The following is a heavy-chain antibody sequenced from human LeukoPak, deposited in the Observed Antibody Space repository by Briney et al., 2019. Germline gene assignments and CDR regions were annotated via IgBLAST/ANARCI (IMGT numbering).Heavy chain of an antibody. CDR3: ARVSYYYDSSGWGTYYYYYMDV. V-gene: IGHV4-61*02. Sequence: SETLSLTCTVSGGSISSGSYYWSWIRQPAGKGLEWIGRIYTSGSTNYNPSLKSRVTISVDTSKNQFSLKLSSVTAADTAVYYCARVSYYYDSSGWGTYYYYYMDVWGKGTTVTISS. J-gene: IGHJ6*03. CDR1: GGSISSGSYY. D-gene: IGHD3-22*01. CDR2: IYTSGST.